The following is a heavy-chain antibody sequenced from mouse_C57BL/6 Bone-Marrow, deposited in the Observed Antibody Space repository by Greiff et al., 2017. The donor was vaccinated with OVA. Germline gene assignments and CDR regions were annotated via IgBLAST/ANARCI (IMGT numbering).Heavy chain of an antibody. V-gene: IGHV14-4*01. J-gene: IGHJ3*01. CDR3: TGDWFAY. CDR2: IDPENGDT. Sequence: VQLQQSGAELVRPGASVKLSCTASGFDIKDDYMHWVKQRPEQGLEWIGWIDPENGDTEYASKFQGKATITADTSSNTAYLQLSSLTSEDTARYYCTGDWFAYWGQGTLVTVSA. CDR1: GFDIKDDY.